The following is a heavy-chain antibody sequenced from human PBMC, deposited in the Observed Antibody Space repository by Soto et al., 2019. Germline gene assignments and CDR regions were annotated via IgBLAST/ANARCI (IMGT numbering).Heavy chain of an antibody. D-gene: IGHD3-10*01. V-gene: IGHV1-58*01. CDR3: AKDLPGELLPTCFDS. J-gene: IGHJ5*01. CDR1: GFTFTSSA. CDR2: IVVGSGNT. Sequence: SVKVSCKASGFTFTSSAVQWVRQARGQRLEWIGWIVVGSGNTNYAQKFQERVTITRDMSTSTAYMELSSLRSEDTALYYCAKDLPGELLPTCFDSWGPGTLVTVSS.